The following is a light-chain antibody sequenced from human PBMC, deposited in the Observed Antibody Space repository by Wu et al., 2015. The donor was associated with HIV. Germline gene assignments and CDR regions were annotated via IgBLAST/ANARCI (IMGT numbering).Light chain of an antibody. CDR3: HQYATSPLT. CDR1: QTVSSNY. CDR2: GAS. J-gene: IGKJ4*01. V-gene: IGKV3-20*01. Sequence: EIVLTQSPGTLSLSPGERATLSCRASQTVSSNYLGWYQQKPGQAPRLLIYGASSRATGIPDRFSGSGSGTDFTLTISRLEPVDSAVYYCHQYATSPLTFGGGTKVEIK.